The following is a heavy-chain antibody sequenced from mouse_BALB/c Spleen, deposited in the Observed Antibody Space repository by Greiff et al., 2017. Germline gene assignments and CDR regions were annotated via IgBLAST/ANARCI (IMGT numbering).Heavy chain of an antibody. V-gene: IGHV14-4*02. CDR2: IDPENGDT. Sequence: VQLQQSGAELVRSGASVKLSCTASGFNIKDYYMHWVKQRPEQGLEWIGWIDPENGDTEYAPKFQGKATMTADTSSNTAYLQLSSLTSEDTAVYYCASWGYYGYDYWGQGTTLTVSS. CDR1: GFNIKDYY. CDR3: ASWGYYGYDY. D-gene: IGHD2-2*01. J-gene: IGHJ2*01.